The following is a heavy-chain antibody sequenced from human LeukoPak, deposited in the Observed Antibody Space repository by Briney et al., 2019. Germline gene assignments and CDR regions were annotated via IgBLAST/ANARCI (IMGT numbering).Heavy chain of an antibody. Sequence: PGGSLRLSCAASGFTFSSYAMSRVRQAPGKGLEWVSAISGSGGSTYYADSVKGRFTISRDNAKNSLYLQMNSLRAEDTAVYYCARAGWLQFVDYWGQGTLVTVSS. CDR2: ISGSGGST. J-gene: IGHJ4*02. D-gene: IGHD5-24*01. V-gene: IGHV3-23*01. CDR1: GFTFSSYA. CDR3: ARAGWLQFVDY.